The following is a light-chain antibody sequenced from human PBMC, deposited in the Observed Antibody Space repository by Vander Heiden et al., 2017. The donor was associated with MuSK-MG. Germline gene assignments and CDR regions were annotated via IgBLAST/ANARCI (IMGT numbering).Light chain of an antibody. J-gene: IGKJ1*01. Sequence: ILMTQSPATLSVSPGERATLSCRASQSVSSNLAWYQHKPGQAPRLLIHGATTRATGIPVRFSGSGSGTEFTLTISSLQSEDIAVYYCQQYNNCPRTFGQGTKVEIK. V-gene: IGKV3-15*01. CDR1: QSVSSN. CDR3: QQYNNCPRT. CDR2: GAT.